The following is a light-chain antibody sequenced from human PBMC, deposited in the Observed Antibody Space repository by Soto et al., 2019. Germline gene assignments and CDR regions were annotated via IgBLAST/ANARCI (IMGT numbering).Light chain of an antibody. CDR3: MQGLHPPYT. V-gene: IGKV2-28*01. J-gene: IGKJ2*01. Sequence: EIVMTQSPLSLPVTPGEPASISCKSSQSLRHSNGYNYLDWYLQRPGQSPQLLIQLGSNRASGVPDRFSGSGSGTDFTLKISRVEAEDVGIYYCMQGLHPPYTFGQGTKLEI. CDR1: QSLRHSNGYNY. CDR2: LGS.